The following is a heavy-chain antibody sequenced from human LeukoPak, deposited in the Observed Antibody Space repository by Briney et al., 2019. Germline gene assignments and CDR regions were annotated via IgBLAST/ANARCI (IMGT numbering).Heavy chain of an antibody. CDR3: ARAHSTWDAFDI. CDR1: GFTFSSYA. J-gene: IGHJ3*02. CDR2: ISGSGGST. Sequence: GGSLRLSCAASGFTFSSYAMSWVRQAPGKGLEWVSAISGSGGSTYYADSVKGRFTISRDNSKNTLYLQMSSLRAEDTAVYYCARAHSTWDAFDIWGQGTMVTVSS. D-gene: IGHD6-13*01. V-gene: IGHV3-23*01.